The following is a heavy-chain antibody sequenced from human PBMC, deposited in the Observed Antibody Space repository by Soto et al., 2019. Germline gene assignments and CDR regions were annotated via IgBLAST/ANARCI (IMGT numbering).Heavy chain of an antibody. J-gene: IGHJ4*02. CDR1: GGSFSGYY. Sequence: SETLSLTCAVYGGSFSGYYWSWIRQPPGKGLEWIGEINHSGSTNYNPSLKSRVTISVDTSKNQFSLKLSSVTAADTAVYYCAKDPRDGYNLWGQGTLVTVSS. CDR3: AKDPRDGYNL. V-gene: IGHV4-34*01. D-gene: IGHD5-12*01. CDR2: INHSGST.